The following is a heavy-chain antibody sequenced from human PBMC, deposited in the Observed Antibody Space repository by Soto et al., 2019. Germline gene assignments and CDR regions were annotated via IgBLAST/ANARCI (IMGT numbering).Heavy chain of an antibody. Sequence: ASVKVSCKASGYTFTSYAMHWVRQAPGQRLEWMGWINAGNGNTKYSQKFQGRVTITRDTSASTAYMELGSLRSEDTAVYYCARVLWFGEKNSLDYWGQGTLVTVSS. V-gene: IGHV1-3*01. CDR1: GYTFTSYA. D-gene: IGHD3-10*01. CDR2: INAGNGNT. J-gene: IGHJ4*02. CDR3: ARVLWFGEKNSLDY.